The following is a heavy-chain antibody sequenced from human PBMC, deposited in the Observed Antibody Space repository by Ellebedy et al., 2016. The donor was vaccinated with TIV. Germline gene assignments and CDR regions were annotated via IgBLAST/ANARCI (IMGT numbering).Heavy chain of an antibody. CDR3: AREGRYYDILTGYLGYYGMDV. Sequence: ASVKVSXXASGYTFTSYGISWVRQAPGQGLEWMGWISAYNGNINYAQKLQGRVTMTTDTSTSTAYMELRSLRSDDTAVYYCAREGRYYDILTGYLGYYGMDVWGQGTTVTVSS. CDR2: ISAYNGNI. V-gene: IGHV1-18*01. D-gene: IGHD3-9*01. J-gene: IGHJ6*02. CDR1: GYTFTSYG.